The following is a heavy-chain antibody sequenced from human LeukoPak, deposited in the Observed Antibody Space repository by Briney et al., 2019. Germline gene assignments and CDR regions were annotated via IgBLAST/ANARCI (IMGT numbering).Heavy chain of an antibody. CDR3: ARGASVEAPHY. V-gene: IGHV1-46*01. CDR1: GYTFTSYY. CDR2: INPSGGST. Sequence: ASVKVFCNASGYTFTSYYMHWVRQAPAQGLEWMGVINPSGGSTSYAQKIQGRVTMTSDTSTSTDYMKLSSLRSDDTAVYYCARGASVEAPHYWGQGTLVTVSS. J-gene: IGHJ4*02. D-gene: IGHD1-26*01.